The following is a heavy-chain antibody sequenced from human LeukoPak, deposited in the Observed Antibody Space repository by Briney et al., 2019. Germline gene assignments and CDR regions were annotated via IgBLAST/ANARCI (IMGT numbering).Heavy chain of an antibody. Sequence: GGSLRLSCAASGFTLSSYWMHWVRQAPGKGLVWVSRIKSDGSTTNYADSVKGRFTISRDNAKNTLYLQMNSLRAEDTAVYYCARSERGSLLYWGQGTLVTVSS. D-gene: IGHD1-1*01. CDR1: GFTLSSYW. V-gene: IGHV3-74*01. CDR3: ARSERGSLLY. J-gene: IGHJ4*02. CDR2: IKSDGSTT.